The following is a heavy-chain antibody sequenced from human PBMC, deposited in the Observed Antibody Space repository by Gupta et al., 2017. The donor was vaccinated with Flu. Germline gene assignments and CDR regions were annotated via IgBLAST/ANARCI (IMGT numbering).Heavy chain of an antibody. CDR2: IYYSGST. Sequence: QVQLQESGPGLVKPSETLSLTCTVSGGSVSSGSYYWSWIRQPPGKGLEWIGYIYYSGSTNYNPSLKSRVTISVDTSKNQFSLKLSSVTAADTAVYYCARDSPRRLVGLAPSWFDPWGQGTLVTVSS. J-gene: IGHJ5*02. CDR3: ARDSPRRLVGLAPSWFDP. V-gene: IGHV4-61*01. D-gene: IGHD1-26*01. CDR1: GGSVSSGSYY.